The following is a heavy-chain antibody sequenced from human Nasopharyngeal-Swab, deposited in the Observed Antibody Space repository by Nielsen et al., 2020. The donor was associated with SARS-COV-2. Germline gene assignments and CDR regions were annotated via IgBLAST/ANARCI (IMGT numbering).Heavy chain of an antibody. CDR1: GFIFSESA. Sequence: GESLKISCAASGFIFSESAMHWVRQASGKGLEWLGRIGDKAHNYATTYGAAVKGRFTISRDDSKNTAFLQMDSLKTEDTALYYCTTDYYFDYWGQGTLVTVSS. CDR2: IGDKAHNYAT. J-gene: IGHJ4*02. V-gene: IGHV3-73*01. CDR3: TTDYYFDY.